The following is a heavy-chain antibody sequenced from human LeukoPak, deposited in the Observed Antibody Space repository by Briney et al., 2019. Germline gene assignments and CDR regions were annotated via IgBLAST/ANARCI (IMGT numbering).Heavy chain of an antibody. D-gene: IGHD6-19*01. CDR1: GGSISSDNYY. CDR3: ARVGSGSTPYYYGMDV. V-gene: IGHV4-61*02. CDR2: IYSSGST. J-gene: IGHJ6*02. Sequence: PSQTLSLTCTVSGGSISSDNYYWSWIRQPAGKVLEWIGRIYSSGSTNYNPSLKSRVTISVDTSKNQLSLKLSSVTAADTAVYYCARVGSGSTPYYYGMDVWGQGTTVTVSS.